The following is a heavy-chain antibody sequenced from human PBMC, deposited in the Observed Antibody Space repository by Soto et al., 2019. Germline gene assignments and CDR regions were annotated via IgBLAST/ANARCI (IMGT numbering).Heavy chain of an antibody. J-gene: IGHJ4*02. CDR3: ASQPPNHDYSNYATFDY. Sequence: QVQLQQWGAGLLKPSETLSLTCAVYGGSFSGYYWSWIRQPPGKGLEWIGEINHSGSTNYNPSLKSRVTISVDTSKNQFSLKLSSVTAAGTAVYYCASQPPNHDYSNYATFDYWGQGTLVTVSS. V-gene: IGHV4-34*01. D-gene: IGHD4-4*01. CDR2: INHSGST. CDR1: GGSFSGYY.